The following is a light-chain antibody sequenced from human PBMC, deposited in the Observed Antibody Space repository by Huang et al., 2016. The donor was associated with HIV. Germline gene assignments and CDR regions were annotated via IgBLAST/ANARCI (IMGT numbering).Light chain of an antibody. J-gene: IGKJ2*01. CDR1: QSVSSY. V-gene: IGKV3-11*01. CDR2: DAS. Sequence: EIVLTQSPATLSLSPGESATLSCRASQSVSSYLAWYQQKPGQAPRPLIYDASNRATGIPARFSGSGSGTDFTLTISSLEPEDFAVYYCQQRSNWPRMYTFGQGTKLEIK. CDR3: QQRSNWPRMYT.